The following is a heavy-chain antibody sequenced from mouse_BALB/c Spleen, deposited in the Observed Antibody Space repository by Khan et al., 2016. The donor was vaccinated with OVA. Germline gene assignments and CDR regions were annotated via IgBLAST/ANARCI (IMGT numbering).Heavy chain of an antibody. Sequence: GQLQQSGPDLVKPGASVKISCKASGYSFTLYYMTWVKQSHGKSLEWIGRVNPNTGGSDYNQEFKGKAILTVDKSSNTAYMELHSLTSEDSAVYYCARGYDFFAYWGQGTLVTVSA. V-gene: IGHV1-26*01. CDR1: GYSFTLYY. D-gene: IGHD2-14*01. CDR3: ARGYDFFAY. J-gene: IGHJ3*01. CDR2: VNPNTGGS.